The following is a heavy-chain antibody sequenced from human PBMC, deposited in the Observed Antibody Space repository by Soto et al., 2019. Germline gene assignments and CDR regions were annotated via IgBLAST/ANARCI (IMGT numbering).Heavy chain of an antibody. V-gene: IGHV4-61*01. J-gene: IGHJ5*02. CDR1: DGSVSSGNDY. CDR2: IYYSGTT. Sequence: QVQLQESGPGLVKPSETLSLTCTVSDGSVSSGNDYWSWIRQPPGKGLEWIGYIYYSGTTNYNPALKRHVTMSVDTSKHQVTLKLSSVTAAVTDVYSCARISRYDSSGYFAQWLDNWGQGTLVTVPS. D-gene: IGHD3-22*01. CDR3: ARISRYDSSGYFAQWLDN.